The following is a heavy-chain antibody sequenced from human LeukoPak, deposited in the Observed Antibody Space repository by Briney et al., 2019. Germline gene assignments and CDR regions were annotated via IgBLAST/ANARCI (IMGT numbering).Heavy chain of an antibody. CDR1: GGSISSYY. CDR2: IYYSGST. CDR3: ARDGTTGTTI. Sequence: SETLSLTCTVSGGSISSYYWSWIRQPPGKGLEWIGYIYYSGSTNYNPSLESRVTISVDTSKNQFSLKLSSVTAADTAVYYCARDGTTGTTIWGQGTLVTVSS. D-gene: IGHD1-7*01. J-gene: IGHJ4*02. V-gene: IGHV4-59*01.